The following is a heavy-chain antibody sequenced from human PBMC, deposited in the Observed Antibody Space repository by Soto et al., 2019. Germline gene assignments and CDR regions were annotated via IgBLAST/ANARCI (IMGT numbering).Heavy chain of an antibody. CDR1: GGSISSYY. Sequence: SETLSLTCTVSGGSISSYYWSWIRQAPGKGLEWIGYIYYSGSTNYNPSLKSRVTISVDTSKSQFSLKLNSVTAADTAVYYCARGPTVGYYYYGMDVWGQGTTVTVSS. J-gene: IGHJ6*02. V-gene: IGHV4-59*01. D-gene: IGHD4-4*01. CDR2: IYYSGST. CDR3: ARGPTVGYYYYGMDV.